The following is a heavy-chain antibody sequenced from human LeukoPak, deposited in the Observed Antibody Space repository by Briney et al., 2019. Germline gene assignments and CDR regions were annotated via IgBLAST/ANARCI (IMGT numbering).Heavy chain of an antibody. D-gene: IGHD3-10*01. Sequence: SETLSLTCAVYGGSFSGYYWSWIRQPPGKGLEWIGEINHSGSTNYNPSLKSRVTISVDTSKNQFSLKLSSVTAADTAVYYCARQSVYGSGSYLWGYWGQGTLVTVSS. J-gene: IGHJ4*02. CDR2: INHSGST. CDR1: GGSFSGYY. V-gene: IGHV4-34*01. CDR3: ARQSVYGSGSYLWGY.